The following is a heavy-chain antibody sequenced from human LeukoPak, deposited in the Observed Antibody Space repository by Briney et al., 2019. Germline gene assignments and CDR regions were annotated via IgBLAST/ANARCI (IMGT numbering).Heavy chain of an antibody. Sequence: PGGSLRLSCAASGFTFSSYAMSWVRQAPGKGLEWVSAISGSGSSTYYADSVKGRFTISRDNSKNTLYLQMNRLRVEDTAVYYCAKRGGLPPLDYYYYYMDVWGKGTTVTVCS. J-gene: IGHJ6*03. CDR2: ISGSGSST. D-gene: IGHD2-21*02. CDR1: GFTFSSYA. V-gene: IGHV3-23*01. CDR3: AKRGGLPPLDYYYYYMDV.